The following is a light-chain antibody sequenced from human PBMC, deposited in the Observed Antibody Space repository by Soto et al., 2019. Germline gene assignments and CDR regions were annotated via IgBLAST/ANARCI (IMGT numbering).Light chain of an antibody. Sequence: DIVVTQTPLSLSVTPVQPASMSCKSSQSLLYGDGKNYLYWYLQRPGQPPQLLIYDASNRFSGVPDRFSGSGSGTDFTLKISRVEAEDVGVYYCMQRTHVPITFGQGTRLEIK. V-gene: IGKV2D-29*01. CDR3: MQRTHVPIT. J-gene: IGKJ5*01. CDR2: DAS. CDR1: QSLLYGDGKNY.